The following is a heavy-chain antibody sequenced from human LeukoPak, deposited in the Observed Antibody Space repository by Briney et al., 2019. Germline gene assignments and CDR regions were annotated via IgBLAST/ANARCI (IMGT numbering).Heavy chain of an antibody. Sequence: ASVKVSCKASGYTFTRYYMHWVRQSPGQGLEWMGRINPNSAGTNYAQKFQGRVTITRDTSISTDYMELSRLRSDDTAVYYCARYDTFSSSWYYFDYWGQGTLVTVSS. D-gene: IGHD6-13*01. CDR3: ARYDTFSSSWYYFDY. CDR1: GYTFTRYY. J-gene: IGHJ4*02. CDR2: INPNSAGT. V-gene: IGHV1-2*06.